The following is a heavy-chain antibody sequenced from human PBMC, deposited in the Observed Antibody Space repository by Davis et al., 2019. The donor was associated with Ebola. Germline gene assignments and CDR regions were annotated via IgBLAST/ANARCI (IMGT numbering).Heavy chain of an antibody. Sequence: GESLKISCAASGFTFSSYAMSWVRQAPGKGLEWVSAISGSGGSTYYADSVKGRFTISRDNSKNTLYLQMNSLRAEDTAVYNCAKENPRAYFQHWGQGTLVTVSS. CDR3: AKENPRAYFQH. V-gene: IGHV3-23*01. J-gene: IGHJ1*01. CDR2: ISGSGGST. CDR1: GFTFSSYA.